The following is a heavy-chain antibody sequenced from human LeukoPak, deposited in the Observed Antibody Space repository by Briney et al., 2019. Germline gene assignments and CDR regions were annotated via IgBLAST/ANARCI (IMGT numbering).Heavy chain of an antibody. Sequence: GALRLSCAASGFTFSSYAMSWVRQAPGPGLEWVSAISGSGGSTYYADSVKDRFTISREDSKKTLYLQMNSLRAEDTAVYYCGFVSWGQGTLVTVSS. J-gene: IGHJ4*02. CDR2: ISGSGGST. CDR3: GFVS. V-gene: IGHV3-23*01. CDR1: GFTFSSYA.